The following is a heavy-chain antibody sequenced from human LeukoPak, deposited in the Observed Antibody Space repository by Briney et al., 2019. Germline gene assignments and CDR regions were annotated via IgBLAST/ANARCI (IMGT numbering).Heavy chain of an antibody. CDR3: ASVAEELEQRFDY. J-gene: IGHJ4*02. V-gene: IGHV3-21*01. Sequence: GGSLRLSCAASGFTFSSYSMNWVRQAPGKGLEWVSSISSSYIYYADSVKGRFTISRDNAKNSLYLQMNSLRAEDTAVYYCASVAEELEQRFDYWGQGTLVTVSS. D-gene: IGHD1/OR15-1a*01. CDR2: ISSSYI. CDR1: GFTFSSYS.